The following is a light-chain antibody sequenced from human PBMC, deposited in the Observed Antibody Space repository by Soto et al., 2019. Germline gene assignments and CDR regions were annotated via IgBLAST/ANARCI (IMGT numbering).Light chain of an antibody. J-gene: IGLJ1*01. CDR1: SSDVGGYDY. CDR2: EVS. CDR3: SSYSISTADL. V-gene: IGLV2-14*01. Sequence: LTQPASVSGSPGQSITISCTGTSSDVGGYDYVSWYQLHPGKAPKLMVFEVSNRPSGVSYRFSGSKSGNTASLTISGLQAEDEADYFCSSYSISTADLFGTGTKVTVL.